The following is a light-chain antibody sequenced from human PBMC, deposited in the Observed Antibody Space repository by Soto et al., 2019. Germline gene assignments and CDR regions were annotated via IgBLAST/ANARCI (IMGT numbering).Light chain of an antibody. Sequence: IQLTQSPSSLSASVGDRVTVTCRASQGIGTYLVWYQQKSGKAPTVLIYASSTLQTGVPSRFSGSGSGTDFSLTISSLHPEDVATYYCQQYESLPLTFGQGTRLEIK. CDR3: QQYESLPLT. J-gene: IGKJ5*01. CDR1: QGIGTY. V-gene: IGKV1-9*01. CDR2: ASS.